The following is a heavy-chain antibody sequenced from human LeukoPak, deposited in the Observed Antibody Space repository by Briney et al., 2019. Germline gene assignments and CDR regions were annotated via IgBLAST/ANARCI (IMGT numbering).Heavy chain of an antibody. CDR3: ARLRARAANFDY. V-gene: IGHV3-30*03. Sequence: GGSLRLSCAASGFTFSSYGMHWVRQAPGKGLERVAIISYDGSNEYYADSVKGRFTISRDNSKNTVHLQMNSLRAEDTAMYYCARLRARAANFDYWGQGTLVTVSS. CDR2: ISYDGSNE. D-gene: IGHD2-15*01. J-gene: IGHJ4*02. CDR1: GFTFSSYG.